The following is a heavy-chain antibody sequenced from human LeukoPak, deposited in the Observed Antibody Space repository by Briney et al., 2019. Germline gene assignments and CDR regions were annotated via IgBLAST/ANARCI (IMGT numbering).Heavy chain of an antibody. D-gene: IGHD3-22*01. J-gene: IGHJ4*02. CDR3: ARGRRLTMIVVVIAGFDY. CDR1: GGSFGGYY. CDR2: INHSGST. V-gene: IGHV4-34*01. Sequence: SETLSLTCAVYGGSFGGYYWSWIRQPPGKGLEWIGEINHSGSTNYNPSLKSRVTISVDTSKNQFSLKLSSVTAADTAVYYCARGRRLTMIVVVIAGFDYWGQGTLVTVSS.